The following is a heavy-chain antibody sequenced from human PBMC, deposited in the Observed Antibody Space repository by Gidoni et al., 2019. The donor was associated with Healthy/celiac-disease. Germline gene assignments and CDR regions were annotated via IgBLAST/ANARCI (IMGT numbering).Heavy chain of an antibody. CDR1: GGTFSSYT. D-gene: IGHD2-15*01. Sequence: EVKKPGSSVKVSCKASGGTFSSYTISWVRQAPGQGLEWMGRIIPILGIANYAQKFQGRVTITADKSTSTAYMELSSLRSEDTAVYYCASKGYCSGGSCYYFDYWGQGTLVTVSS. V-gene: IGHV1-69*02. CDR2: IIPILGIA. CDR3: ASKGYCSGGSCYYFDY. J-gene: IGHJ4*02.